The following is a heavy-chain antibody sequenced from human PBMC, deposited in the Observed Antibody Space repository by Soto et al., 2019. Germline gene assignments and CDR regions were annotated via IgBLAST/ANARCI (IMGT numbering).Heavy chain of an antibody. D-gene: IGHD4-4*01. CDR2: ISGSGGST. Sequence: EVQLLESGGGLVQPGGSLRLSCAASGFTFSSYAMSWVRQAPGKGLEWVSAISGSGGSTYYADSVKGRFTISRDNSKNTLYLQMNSLRAEYTAVYYCAIAPPFTVTTFVSQISSGAKMDFDYWGQGTLVTVSS. J-gene: IGHJ4*02. CDR3: AIAPPFTVTTFVSQISSGAKMDFDY. CDR1: GFTFSSYA. V-gene: IGHV3-23*01.